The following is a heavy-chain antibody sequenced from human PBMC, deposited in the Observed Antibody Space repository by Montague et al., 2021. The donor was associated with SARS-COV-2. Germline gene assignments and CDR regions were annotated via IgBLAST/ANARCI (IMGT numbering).Heavy chain of an antibody. D-gene: IGHD3-9*01. V-gene: IGHV2-5*01. J-gene: IGHJ4*02. Sequence: PALVKPTQTLTLTCTFSGFSLSTPNVGVGWIRQPPGKALEWVAVIYSNDGKRYSPSLRNRLTITKDTAKNQVVLSLTYVDPVDTATYYCAHLIRYYDIFIGILFDYWGQGSQVTVPS. CDR1: GFSLSTPNVG. CDR3: AHLIRYYDIFIGILFDY. CDR2: IYSNDGK.